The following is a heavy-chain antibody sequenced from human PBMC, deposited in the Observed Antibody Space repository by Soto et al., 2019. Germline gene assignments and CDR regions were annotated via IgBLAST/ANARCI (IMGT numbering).Heavy chain of an antibody. V-gene: IGHV5-51*01. D-gene: IGHD5-18*01. CDR3: ARGGDTAMVTDGMDV. J-gene: IGHJ6*02. CDR2: IYPGDSDT. CDR1: GYSFTSYW. Sequence: GESLKISCKGSGYSFTSYWIGWVRQMPGKGLEWMGIIYPGDSDTRYSPSFQGQVTISADKSISTAYLQWSSLKASDTAMYYCARGGDTAMVTDGMDVWGQGTTVTVSS.